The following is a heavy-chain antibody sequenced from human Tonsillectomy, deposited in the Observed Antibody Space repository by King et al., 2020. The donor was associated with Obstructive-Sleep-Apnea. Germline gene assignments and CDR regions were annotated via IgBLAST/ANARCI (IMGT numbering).Heavy chain of an antibody. CDR3: ARLLWFGELHWFDP. Sequence: QLQESGPGLVKPSETLSLTCTVSGGSISSHYWSWIRQPPGKGLEWIGNIYYSGSTNNNPSLKSRVTISVDTSKSQISLKRSSVTAADTAVYYCARLLWFGELHWFDPWGQGTLVTVSS. CDR1: GGSISSHY. J-gene: IGHJ5*02. D-gene: IGHD3-10*01. CDR2: IYYSGST. V-gene: IGHV4-59*08.